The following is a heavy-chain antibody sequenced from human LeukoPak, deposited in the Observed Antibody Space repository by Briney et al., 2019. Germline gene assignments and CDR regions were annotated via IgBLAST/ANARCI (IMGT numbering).Heavy chain of an antibody. CDR1: GGTFSSYA. CDR3: ARARSAQKYYYYYYYMDD. V-gene: IGHV1-69*01. CDR2: IIPIFGTA. Sequence: SVKVSCKASGGTFSSYAISWVRQAPGQGLEWMGGIIPIFGTANYAQKFQGRVTITADESTSTAYMELSSLRSEDTAVYYCARARSAQKYYYYYYYMDDWREGTTVTVSS. J-gene: IGHJ6*03.